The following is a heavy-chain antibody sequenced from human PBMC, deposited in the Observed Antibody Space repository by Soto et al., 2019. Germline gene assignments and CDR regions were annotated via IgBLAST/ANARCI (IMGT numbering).Heavy chain of an antibody. D-gene: IGHD2-21*02. CDR3: AKEGPRKCSGDCRPLDY. V-gene: IGHV3-30*18. J-gene: IGHJ4*02. CDR1: GFTFSSYG. Sequence: QVQLVESVGGVVQPGRSLRRSCAASGFTFSSYGLCWVRQAPDKGLAWVALISYDGSTKYYATSVKGRFSISRDNSKNTQDRQMDSLRAEDTARYYCAKEGPRKCSGDCRPLDYWGQGTLGIASA. CDR2: ISYDGSTK.